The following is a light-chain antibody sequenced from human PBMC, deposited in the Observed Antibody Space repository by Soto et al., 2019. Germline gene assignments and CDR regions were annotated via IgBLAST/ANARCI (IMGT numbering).Light chain of an antibody. V-gene: IGLV1-40*01. J-gene: IGLJ1*01. CDR3: QSYDNSLSALYV. CDR2: GDN. CDR1: TSNIGAPYD. Sequence: QSVLTQPPSVSGAPGQRVSISCTGSTSNIGAPYDVHWYQHLPGAAPKLLIYGDNNRPSGVPDRFSGSKSGASASLAITGLQAEDEADYYCQSYDNSLSALYVFGTGTKVTVL.